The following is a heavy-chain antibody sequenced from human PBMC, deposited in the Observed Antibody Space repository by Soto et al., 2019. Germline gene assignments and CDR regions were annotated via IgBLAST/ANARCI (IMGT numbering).Heavy chain of an antibody. CDR2: IYNSGST. CDR3: SREDITMVRGVIGILRWFDP. CDR1: GGSISSSSYY. J-gene: IGHJ5*02. Sequence: SETLSLTCTVSGGSISSSSYYWGWIRQPPGKGLEWIGSIYNSGSTYYKPSLKSRDNISVDTSKNQYYLKLSSVNAADTALYYCSREDITMVRGVIGILRWFDPWGQGTLVS. V-gene: IGHV4-39*07. D-gene: IGHD3-10*01.